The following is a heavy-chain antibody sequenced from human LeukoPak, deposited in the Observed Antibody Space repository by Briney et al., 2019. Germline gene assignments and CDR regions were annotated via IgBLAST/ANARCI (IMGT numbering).Heavy chain of an antibody. CDR1: GFTFSSYS. CDR2: IGSSSSTI. D-gene: IGHD7-27*01. Sequence: PGGSLRLSCAASGFTFSSYSMNWVRQAPGKGLEWISYIGSSSSTIYYADSVKGRFTISRDNAKNSLYLQMNSLRAEDTAVYYCAKDPLSWGNHYFDYWGQGTLVTVSS. J-gene: IGHJ4*02. CDR3: AKDPLSWGNHYFDY. V-gene: IGHV3-48*04.